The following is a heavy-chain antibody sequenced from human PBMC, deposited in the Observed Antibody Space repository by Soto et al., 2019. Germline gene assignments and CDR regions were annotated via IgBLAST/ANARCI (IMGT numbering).Heavy chain of an antibody. CDR2: IYYSGCT. J-gene: IGHJ3*02. CDR1: GGSISSSSYY. V-gene: IGHV4-39*01. Sequence: QLQLQESGPGLVRPSETLSLTCTVSGGSISSSSYYWGWIRQPPGKGLEWIGSIYYSGCTYYNPSLKSRVTISIDTSKNQSSMKLNSVTAADTAVYYCARPPTASLDAFEIWGQGTMVTVSS. CDR3: ARPPTASLDAFEI.